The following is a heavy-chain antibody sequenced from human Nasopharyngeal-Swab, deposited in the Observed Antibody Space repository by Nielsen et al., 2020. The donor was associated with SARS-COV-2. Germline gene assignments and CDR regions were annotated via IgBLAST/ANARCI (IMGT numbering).Heavy chain of an antibody. CDR3: ARARGAYGDYYYYYYTDV. V-gene: IGHV6-1*01. CDR1: GDSVSSSSAA. Sequence: QTLSLTRAISGDSVSSSSAAWNWIRQSPARGLEWLGRTYYRSKWYNDYAVSVKSRITINPDTSKNQFSLHLNSVTPEDTAVYYCARARGAYGDYYYYYYTDVWGKGTTVTVSS. CDR2: TYYRSKWYN. D-gene: IGHD4-17*01. J-gene: IGHJ6*03.